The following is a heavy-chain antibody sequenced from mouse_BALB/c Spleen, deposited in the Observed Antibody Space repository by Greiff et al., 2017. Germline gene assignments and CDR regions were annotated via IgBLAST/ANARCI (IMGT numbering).Heavy chain of an antibody. V-gene: IGHV5-6-5*01. CDR1: GFTFSSYA. D-gene: IGHD2-3*01. Sequence: EVQRVESGGGLVKPGGSLKLSCAASGFTFSSYAMSWVRQTPEKRLEWVASISSGGSTYYPDSVTGRFTISRDNARNILYLQMSSLRSEDTAIYSCARGRDGYYLAWFAYWGQGTLVTVSA. CDR2: ISSGGST. CDR3: ARGRDGYYLAWFAY. J-gene: IGHJ3*01.